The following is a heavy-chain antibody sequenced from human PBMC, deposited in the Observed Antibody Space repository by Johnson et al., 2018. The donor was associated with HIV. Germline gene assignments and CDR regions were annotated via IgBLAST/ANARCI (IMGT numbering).Heavy chain of an antibody. Sequence: QVQLVESGGGVVQPGRSLRLSCAASGFTFSSYGMHWVRQAPGKGLEWVAVISYDGSNQYYADSVKGRFTLSRDNSKNTLYLQMNSLRAEDTAVYYCARDPSAGEQLDDAFDIWGQGTMVTVSS. J-gene: IGHJ3*02. CDR2: ISYDGSNQ. CDR3: ARDPSAGEQLDDAFDI. V-gene: IGHV3-30*03. D-gene: IGHD6-6*01. CDR1: GFTFSSYG.